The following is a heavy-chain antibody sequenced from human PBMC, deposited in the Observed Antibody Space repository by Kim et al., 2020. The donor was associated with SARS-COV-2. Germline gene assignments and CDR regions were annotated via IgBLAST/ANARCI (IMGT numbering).Heavy chain of an antibody. CDR1: GYTFTSYY. CDR2: INPSGGST. D-gene: IGHD2-15*01. J-gene: IGHJ5*02. V-gene: IGHV1-46*01. CDR3: ARVSVSYCSGGSCYGNWFDP. Sequence: ASVKVSCKASGYTFTSYYMHWVRQAPGQGLEWMGIINPSGGSTSYAQKFQGRVTMTRDTSTSTVYMELSSLRSEDTAVYYCARVSVSYCSGGSCYGNWFDPWGQGTLVTVSS.